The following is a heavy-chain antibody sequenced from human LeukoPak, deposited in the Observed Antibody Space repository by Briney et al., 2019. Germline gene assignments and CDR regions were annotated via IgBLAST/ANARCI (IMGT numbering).Heavy chain of an antibody. CDR2: ISSSGSTI. V-gene: IGHV3-11*04. CDR3: ARDRGAYCGGDCYSVFDY. D-gene: IGHD2-21*02. J-gene: IGHJ4*02. Sequence: PGGSLRLSCAASGFTFSDYYMSWIRQAPGKGLEWVSYISSSGSTIYYADSVKGRFTISRDNAKNSLYLQMNSLRAEDTAVYYCARDRGAYCGGDCYSVFDYWGQRTLVTVSS. CDR1: GFTFSDYY.